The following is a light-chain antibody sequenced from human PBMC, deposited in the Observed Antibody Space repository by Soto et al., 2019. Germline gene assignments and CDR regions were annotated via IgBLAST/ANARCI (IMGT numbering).Light chain of an antibody. J-gene: IGLJ1*01. CDR2: SFN. Sequence: QSVLTQPPSASGTPGQRVTISCSGSNSNIGSNTVNWFQHLPGTAPKLLIYSFNQRPSGVPDRFSGSKSGTSASLAIRGLQFEDEADYYCAAWDDSLNGYVFGTGTQLTVL. CDR3: AAWDDSLNGYV. CDR1: NSNIGSNT. V-gene: IGLV1-44*01.